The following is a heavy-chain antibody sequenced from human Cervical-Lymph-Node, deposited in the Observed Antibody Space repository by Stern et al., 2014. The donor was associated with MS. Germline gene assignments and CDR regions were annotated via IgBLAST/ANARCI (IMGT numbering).Heavy chain of an antibody. CDR1: GGSIRGSTYY. J-gene: IGHJ4*02. V-gene: IGHV4-39*01. Sequence: QVQLQESGPGLVKPSKTLSLTCSVSGGSIRGSTYYWGWIRQSPGQGLEWIGSIYYSGSTYYNPSLKSPVTIFVATTKNQFSLKRNSGTAADTAVYYCATDSGGYGLDYWGQGTLVTVSS. CDR2: IYYSGST. CDR3: ATDSGGYGLDY. D-gene: IGHD1-26*01.